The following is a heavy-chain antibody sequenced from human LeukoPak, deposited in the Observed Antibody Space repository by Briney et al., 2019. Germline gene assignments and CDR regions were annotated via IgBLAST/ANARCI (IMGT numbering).Heavy chain of an antibody. Sequence: ASVKVSCKASGFTFTSFDLNWVRQAPGQGLEWMGWISAYNGNTNYAQKLQGRVTMTPDTSTSTAYMQLRSLRSDDTAVYYCARSTGSGYYDSWGQGTLVTVSS. J-gene: IGHJ4*02. CDR3: ARSTGSGYYDS. V-gene: IGHV1-18*01. CDR1: GFTFTSFD. D-gene: IGHD3-22*01. CDR2: ISAYNGNT.